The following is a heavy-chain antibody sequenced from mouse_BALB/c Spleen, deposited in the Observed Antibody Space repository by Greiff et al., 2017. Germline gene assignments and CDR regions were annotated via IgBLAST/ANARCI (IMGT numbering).Heavy chain of an antibody. D-gene: IGHD2-3*01. Sequence: VKLVESGPGLVQPSQSLSITCTVSGFSLTSYGVHWVRQSPGKGLEWLGVIWSGGSTDYNAAFISRLSISKDNSKSQVFFKMNSLQANDTAIYYCARKDGYYGYYYAMDYWGQGTSVTVSS. CDR3: ARKDGYYGYYYAMDY. V-gene: IGHV2-2*02. J-gene: IGHJ4*01. CDR1: GFSLTSYG. CDR2: IWSGGST.